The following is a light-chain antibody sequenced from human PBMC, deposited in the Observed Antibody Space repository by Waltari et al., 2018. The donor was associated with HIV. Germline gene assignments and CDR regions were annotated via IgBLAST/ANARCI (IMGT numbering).Light chain of an antibody. V-gene: IGLV3-19*01. CDR3: CSRGNNGNRLV. CDR2: SEN. J-gene: IGLJ3*02. CDR1: SLRRYY. Sequence: SELTQYSAVSAALGPTVNITCPGDSLRRYYASWYQQNPGQAPVIVIYSENHRPSRIPDRFSCSSSGNTASLTITGSQAEDEAHYYGCSRGNNGNRLVFGGGTKLTVL.